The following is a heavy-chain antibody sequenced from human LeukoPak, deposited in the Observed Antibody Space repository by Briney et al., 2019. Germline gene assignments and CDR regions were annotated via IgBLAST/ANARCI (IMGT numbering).Heavy chain of an antibody. CDR3: AREYVYDILTGYYTWFDP. CDR2: IIPIFGTA. D-gene: IGHD3-9*01. Sequence: GASVKVSCKASGGTFSSYAISWVRQAPGRGLEWMGGIIPIFGTANYAQKFQGRVTITADESTSTAYMELSSLRSEDTAVYYCAREYVYDILTGYYTWFDPWGQGTLVTVSS. CDR1: GGTFSSYA. V-gene: IGHV1-69*13. J-gene: IGHJ5*02.